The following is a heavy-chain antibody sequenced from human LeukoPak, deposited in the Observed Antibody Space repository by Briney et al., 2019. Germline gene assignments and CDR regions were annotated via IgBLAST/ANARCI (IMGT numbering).Heavy chain of an antibody. CDR2: ISGSGSST. V-gene: IGHV3-23*01. J-gene: IGHJ4*02. CDR1: GFTFSTYA. CDR3: ARGYYYDTLLDY. Sequence: GGSLRLSCAASGFTFSTYAMSWVRQAPGKGLEWVSVISGSGSSTYYADSVKGRFTISRDNAKNSLYLQMNSLRAEDTAVYYCARGYYYDTLLDYWGQGTLVTVSS. D-gene: IGHD3-22*01.